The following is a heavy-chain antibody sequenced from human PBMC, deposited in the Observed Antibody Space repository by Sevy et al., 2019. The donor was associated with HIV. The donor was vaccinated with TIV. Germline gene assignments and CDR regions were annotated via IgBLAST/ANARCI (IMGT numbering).Heavy chain of an antibody. CDR2: IRNRPNSYTT. CDR3: VRGPNCGVGGCQQISPYCLDV. D-gene: IGHD2-15*01. V-gene: IGHV3-72*01. CDR1: GFTFSDHY. J-gene: IGHJ6*03. Sequence: GGSLRLSCAASGFTFSDHYVDWVRQAPGKGLEWVGRIRNRPNSYTTEYAASVKGRFTISGDDSRNSVYLQMNSLKTQDSAVYYCVRGPNCGVGGCQQISPYCLDVWGKGATVTFSS.